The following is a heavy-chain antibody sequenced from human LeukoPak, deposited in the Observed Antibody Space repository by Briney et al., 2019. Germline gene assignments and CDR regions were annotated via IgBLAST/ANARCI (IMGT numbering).Heavy chain of an antibody. Sequence: SVKVSCKAPGGTFSSYAISWVRQAPGQGLEWMGGIIPIFGTANYAQKFQGRVTITADESTSTAYMELSSLRSEDTAVYYCARGTPYSSSWYNWFDPWGQGTLVTVSS. D-gene: IGHD6-13*01. CDR3: ARGTPYSSSWYNWFDP. CDR2: IIPIFGTA. V-gene: IGHV1-69*13. J-gene: IGHJ5*02. CDR1: GGTFSSYA.